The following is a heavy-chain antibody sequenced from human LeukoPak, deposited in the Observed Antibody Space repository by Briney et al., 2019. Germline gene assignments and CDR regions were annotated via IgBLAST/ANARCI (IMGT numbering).Heavy chain of an antibody. D-gene: IGHD3-16*01. Sequence: ASVKVSCKASGSTFTGYYMHGVRQAPGQGREGMGWINPNRGGTNNEKTFQGRVTKPRETSSSAAYIDLSRLRSDDTAVYYRARRGINAASDYWGQGTLVTVSS. CDR3: ARRGINAASDY. CDR2: INPNRGGT. V-gene: IGHV1-2*02. J-gene: IGHJ4*02. CDR1: GSTFTGYY.